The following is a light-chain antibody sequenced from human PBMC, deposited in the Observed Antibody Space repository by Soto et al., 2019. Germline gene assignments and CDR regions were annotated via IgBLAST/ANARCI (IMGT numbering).Light chain of an antibody. V-gene: IGKV3-11*01. CDR1: QSVSSS. CDR2: DAS. J-gene: IGKJ5*01. Sequence: EIVLTQSPATLSLSPGERATLSCRASQSVSSSLAWYQQKPGQAPRLLIYDASNRATGIPARFSGSGSGTDFTLTISSQEPEDFAVYYCQQRSNWPITFGQGTRLEIK. CDR3: QQRSNWPIT.